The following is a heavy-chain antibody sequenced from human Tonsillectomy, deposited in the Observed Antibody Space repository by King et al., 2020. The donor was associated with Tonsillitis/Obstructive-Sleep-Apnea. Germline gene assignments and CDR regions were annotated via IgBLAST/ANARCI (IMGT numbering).Heavy chain of an antibody. CDR2: IIPIFGTA. CDR3: ARWDYGYYYMDV. J-gene: IGHJ6*03. CDR1: GGTFSSYA. D-gene: IGHD4-17*01. Sequence: QLVQSGAEVKKPGSSEKVSCKASGGTFSSYAISWVRQAPGQGLEWMGGIIPIFGTANYAQKFQGRVTITADESTSTAYTELSSLRSEDTAVYYCARWDYGYYYMDVWGKGTTVTVSS. V-gene: IGHV1-69*12.